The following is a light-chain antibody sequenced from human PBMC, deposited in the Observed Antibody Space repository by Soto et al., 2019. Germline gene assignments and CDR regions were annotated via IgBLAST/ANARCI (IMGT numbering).Light chain of an antibody. Sequence: QCALTQPASVSGSPGQSITISCTGASSDVGAYDYVSWYQQHPGKAPKLMIFDVSNRPSGVSNRFSGSKSGNTASLTISGLQAEDEADYYCSSYTSTSTGVFGTGTKVTVL. CDR1: SSDVGAYDY. CDR2: DVS. V-gene: IGLV2-14*01. CDR3: SSYTSTSTGV. J-gene: IGLJ1*01.